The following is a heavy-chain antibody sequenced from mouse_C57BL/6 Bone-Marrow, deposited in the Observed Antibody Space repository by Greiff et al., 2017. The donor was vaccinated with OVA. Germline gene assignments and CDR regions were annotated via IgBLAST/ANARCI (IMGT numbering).Heavy chain of an antibody. V-gene: IGHV1-53*01. CDR3: AREGYGLDAMDY. D-gene: IGHD1-1*02. Sequence: QVQLQQPGTELVKPGASVKLSCKASGYTFTSYWMHWVKQRPGQGLEWIGNINPSNGGTNYNEKFQSKATLTVDKSSSTAYMQLSSLTSEDSAVYYCAREGYGLDAMDYWGQGTSVTVSS. J-gene: IGHJ4*01. CDR2: INPSNGGT. CDR1: GYTFTSYW.